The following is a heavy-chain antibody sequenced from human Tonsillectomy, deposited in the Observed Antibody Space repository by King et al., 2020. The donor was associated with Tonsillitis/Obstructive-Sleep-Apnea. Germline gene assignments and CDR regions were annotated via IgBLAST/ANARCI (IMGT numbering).Heavy chain of an antibody. Sequence: QLVQSGAEVKKPGSSVKVSCKASGGTFSSYAISWVRQAPGQGLEWMGGSIPIFGTANYAQKFQGRVTITADESTSTAYMELSSLRSEDTAVYYCARPVQGVTLDAFDIWGQGTMVTVSS. J-gene: IGHJ3*02. CDR1: GGTFSSYA. CDR2: SIPIFGTA. CDR3: ARPVQGVTLDAFDI. V-gene: IGHV1-69*01. D-gene: IGHD3-10*01.